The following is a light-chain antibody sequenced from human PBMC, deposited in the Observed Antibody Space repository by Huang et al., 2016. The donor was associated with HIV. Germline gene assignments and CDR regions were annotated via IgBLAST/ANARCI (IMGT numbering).Light chain of an antibody. Sequence: DIVMTQSPLSLPVTPGEPASISCRSSQSLLHTNGYNYVDWYLQKPGQPPHLVIYLSSNRASGVPDRFSGSGSVTHFTLKISRVEAEDVGVYYCMQALQTPRTFGQGTRLEIK. CDR2: LSS. CDR3: MQALQTPRT. CDR1: QSLLHTNGYNY. V-gene: IGKV2-28*01. J-gene: IGKJ5*01.